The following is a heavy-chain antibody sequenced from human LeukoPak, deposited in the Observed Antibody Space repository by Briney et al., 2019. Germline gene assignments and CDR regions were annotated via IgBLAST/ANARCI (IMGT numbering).Heavy chain of an antibody. CDR3: ARDTDGYSHFDY. J-gene: IGHJ4*02. D-gene: IGHD5-24*01. Sequence: ASVKVSCKASGYTFTGYYMHWVRQAPGQGLEWMGWINPNSGGTNYAQKFQGRVTMTRDTSISTAYMELSRLRSDDTAVYYCARDTDGYSHFDYWGQGTLVTVSS. V-gene: IGHV1-2*02. CDR2: INPNSGGT. CDR1: GYTFTGYY.